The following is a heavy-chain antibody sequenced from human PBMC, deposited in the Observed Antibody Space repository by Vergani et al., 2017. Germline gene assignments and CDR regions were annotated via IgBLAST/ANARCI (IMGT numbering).Heavy chain of an antibody. Sequence: EVQLVESGGGLVQPGRSLRLSCAASGFTFDDYAMHWVRQAPGKGLERVSGISWNSGSIGYADSVKGRFTISRDNAKNMLYLQMNSLRADDTAVYYCAKDWYDHWGQGTLVTVSS. D-gene: IGHD3-16*01. V-gene: IGHV3-9*01. CDR3: AKDWYDH. CDR1: GFTFDDYA. J-gene: IGHJ4*02. CDR2: ISWNSGSI.